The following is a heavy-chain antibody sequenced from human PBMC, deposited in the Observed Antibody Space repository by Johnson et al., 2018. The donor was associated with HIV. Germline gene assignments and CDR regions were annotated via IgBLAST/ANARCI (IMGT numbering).Heavy chain of an antibody. V-gene: IGHV3-30*18. CDR3: AKGPWDLPHAFDI. D-gene: IGHD1-26*01. CDR2: ISYDGSNK. Sequence: QVQVVESGGGVVQPGRSLRLSCAASGFTFGSYGMHWVRQAPGKGLEWVAVISYDGSNKYSADSVKGRFTISRDDSKNTLYLQMNSLRVEDTAVYYCAKGPWDLPHAFDIWGQGTMVTVS. J-gene: IGHJ3*02. CDR1: GFTFGSYG.